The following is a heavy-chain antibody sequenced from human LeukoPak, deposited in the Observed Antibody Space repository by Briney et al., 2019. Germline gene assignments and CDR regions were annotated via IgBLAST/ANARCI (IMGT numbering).Heavy chain of an antibody. CDR2: INPSGGST. J-gene: IGHJ4*02. CDR3: ARVGSEWWFHY. Sequence: ASVKVSCKASGYTFTSYGISWVRQAPGQGLEWMGIINPSGGSTSYAQKFQGRVTMTRDTSTSTVYMELSSLRSEDTAVYYCARVGSEWWFHYWGQGTLVTVSS. CDR1: GYTFTSYG. D-gene: IGHD2-15*01. V-gene: IGHV1-46*01.